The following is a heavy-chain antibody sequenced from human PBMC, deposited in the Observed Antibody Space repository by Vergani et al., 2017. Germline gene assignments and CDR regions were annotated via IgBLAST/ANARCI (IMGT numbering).Heavy chain of an antibody. V-gene: IGHV4-39*01. D-gene: IGHD6-19*01. CDR1: GGPISSSSYY. CDR3: ARHLSIAVGRGDWFDP. Sequence: QLQLQESGPGLVKPSETLSLTCTVSGGPISSSSYYWGWIRQPPGKGLEWIGSIYYSGSTYYNPSLKSRVTISVDTSKNQFSLKLSSVTAADTAVYYCARHLSIAVGRGDWFDPWGQGTLVTVSS. J-gene: IGHJ5*02. CDR2: IYYSGST.